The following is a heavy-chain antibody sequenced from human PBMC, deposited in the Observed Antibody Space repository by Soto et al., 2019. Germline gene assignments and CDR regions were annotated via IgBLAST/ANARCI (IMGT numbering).Heavy chain of an antibody. J-gene: IGHJ4*02. CDR3: AKDGDNRHFDY. CDR2: INAGNGYT. Sequence: ASVKVSCKASGYTFTSYAMHWVRQAPGQRLEWMGWINAGNGYTNYAQRFQGRVTLSTDTSTATAYMELSSLTSDDTAVYYCAKDGDNRHFDYWGQGTLVTVSS. CDR1: GYTFTSYA. D-gene: IGHD2-21*01. V-gene: IGHV1-3*01.